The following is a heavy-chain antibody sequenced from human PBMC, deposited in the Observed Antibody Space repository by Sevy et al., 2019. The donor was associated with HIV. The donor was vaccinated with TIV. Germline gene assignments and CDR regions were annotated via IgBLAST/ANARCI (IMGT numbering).Heavy chain of an antibody. CDR3: ARDNRITAAGMDY. CDR1: GFTVSSNY. Sequence: GGSLRLTCAASGFTVSSNYMSWVRQAPGKGLEWVSVIYSGGNTYYADSMKGRFTISRDNSKNTLYLQMNSLRAEDTAVYYCARDNRITAAGMDYWGQRTLVTVSS. CDR2: IYSGGNT. V-gene: IGHV3-53*01. D-gene: IGHD6-13*01. J-gene: IGHJ4*02.